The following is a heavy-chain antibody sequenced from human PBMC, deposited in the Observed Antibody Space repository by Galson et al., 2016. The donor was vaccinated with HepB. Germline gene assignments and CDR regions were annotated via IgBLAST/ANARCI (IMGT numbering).Heavy chain of an antibody. CDR2: ISSSGSVI. V-gene: IGHV3-48*03. CDR1: GFTFTNYE. CDR3: ARDFVLSSGFNYHYDYGMDV. Sequence: SLRLSCAASGFTFTNYEMKWVRQAPGKGLEWVAYISSSGSVIYYADSVKGRFTMSRDNAKNSVYLQMNSLRVEDTAVYYCARDFVLSSGFNYHYDYGMDVWGRGTTVTVSS. D-gene: IGHD2-8*02. J-gene: IGHJ6*02.